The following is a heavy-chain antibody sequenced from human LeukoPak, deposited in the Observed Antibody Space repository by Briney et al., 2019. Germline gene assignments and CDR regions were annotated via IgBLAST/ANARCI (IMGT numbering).Heavy chain of an antibody. V-gene: IGHV1-58*02. CDR2: IVVGSGNT. J-gene: IGHJ3*02. Sequence: GTSVKVSCKASGFTFTSSAMQWVRQARGQRLEWIGWIVVGSGNTNYAQKFQERVTITRDMSTSTAYMELSSLRSEDTAVYYCAADSDTKIDAFDIWGQGTMVTVSS. CDR1: GFTFTSSA. CDR3: AADSDTKIDAFDI.